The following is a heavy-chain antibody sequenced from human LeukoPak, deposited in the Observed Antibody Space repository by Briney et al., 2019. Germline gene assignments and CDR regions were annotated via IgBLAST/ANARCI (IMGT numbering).Heavy chain of an antibody. CDR2: VISNVGST. V-gene: IGHV3-23*01. CDR1: GFSFSTYD. Sequence: GGSLRLSCAASGFSFSTYDMTWVRQAPGKGLEWVSAVISNVGSTYYADSVKGRFTISRDNSKNTLYVQMNSLRAEDTAVYYCAKDGTSGWYVGNWFDPWGQGTLVTVSS. CDR3: AKDGTSGWYVGNWFDP. J-gene: IGHJ5*02. D-gene: IGHD6-19*01.